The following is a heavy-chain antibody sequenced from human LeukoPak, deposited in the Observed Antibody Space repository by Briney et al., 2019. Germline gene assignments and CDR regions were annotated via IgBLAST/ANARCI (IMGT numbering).Heavy chain of an antibody. V-gene: IGHV3-30*18. CDR3: AKDQGYSYGVTDY. Sequence: GGSLRLSCAASGFTFSIYGMHWVRQAPGKGLEWVAVIAEDGKTTYYADSVKGRFTISRDNSKNTLYLQMNSLRAEDTAVYYCAKDQGYSYGVTDYWGQGTLVTVSS. CDR1: GFTFSIYG. CDR2: IAEDGKTT. J-gene: IGHJ4*02. D-gene: IGHD5-18*01.